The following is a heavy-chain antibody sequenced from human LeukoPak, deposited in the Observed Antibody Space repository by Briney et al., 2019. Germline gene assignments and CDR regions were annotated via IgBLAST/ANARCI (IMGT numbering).Heavy chain of an antibody. V-gene: IGHV3-74*03. D-gene: IGHD4/OR15-4a*01. Sequence: SGGSLRLSCEASGFTFSRYWMHWVRQAPGKGLMWVSRINSDGSATTYADFVKGRFTISRDDAKNTVYLQMNSLRVDDTAIYYCERDYGAWGQGTLVTVSS. J-gene: IGHJ5*02. CDR2: INSDGSAT. CDR1: GFTFSRYW. CDR3: ERDYGA.